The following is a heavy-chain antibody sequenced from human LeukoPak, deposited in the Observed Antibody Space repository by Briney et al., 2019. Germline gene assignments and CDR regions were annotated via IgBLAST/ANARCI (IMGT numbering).Heavy chain of an antibody. CDR2: ICGSGGST. CDR1: GYAFNNYV. D-gene: IGHD3-10*01. V-gene: IGHV3-23*01. CDR3: AKDTTMGGSYYGICV. J-gene: IGHJ6*01. Sequence: GGSLRLSCAAPGYAFNNYVMSWVRQTPGKGLEWVSSICGSGGSTYSTDSVKGGFTTSRETSKSTQYLQINTLREERTRVYFSAKDTTMGGSYYGICVWGRGTTVTVSS.